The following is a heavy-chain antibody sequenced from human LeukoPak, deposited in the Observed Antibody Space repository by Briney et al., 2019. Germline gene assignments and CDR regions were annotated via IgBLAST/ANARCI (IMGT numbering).Heavy chain of an antibody. Sequence: ASVKVSCKASGYTFTGYYMHWVRQAPGQGLEWMGWINPNSGGTNYAQKFQGRVTMTRDTSISTAYMELSRLRSDDTAVYYCARDVDTAMASRFDYWGQGTLVTVSS. CDR3: ARDVDTAMASRFDY. D-gene: IGHD5-18*01. CDR2: INPNSGGT. V-gene: IGHV1-2*02. J-gene: IGHJ4*02. CDR1: GYTFTGYY.